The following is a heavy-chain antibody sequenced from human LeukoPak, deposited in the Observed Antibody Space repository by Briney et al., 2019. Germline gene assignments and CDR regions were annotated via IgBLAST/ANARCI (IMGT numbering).Heavy chain of an antibody. CDR1: GGSFSGYY. Sequence: PSETLSLTCAVYGGSFSGYYWSWIRQPPGKGLEWIGEINHSGSTNYNPSLKSRVTISVDTSKNQFSLKLSSVTAADTAVYYCARGQRRILTGYYAFDYWGQGTLVTVSS. CDR2: INHSGST. D-gene: IGHD3-9*01. CDR3: ARGQRRILTGYYAFDY. J-gene: IGHJ4*02. V-gene: IGHV4-34*01.